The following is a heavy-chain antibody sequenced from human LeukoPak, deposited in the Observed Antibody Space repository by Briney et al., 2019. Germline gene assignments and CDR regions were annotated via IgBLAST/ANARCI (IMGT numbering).Heavy chain of an antibody. CDR3: ARASYYYDTTGLGAVDL. CDR1: GFTFNDHA. CDR2: INWNSDNI. D-gene: IGHD3-22*01. Sequence: PGRFLRLSCAASGFTFNDHAMYWVRQAPGKVLEWVSGINWNSDNIGYADTVKGRFTISRDHAKKSLFLQMNRLRAEDTALYYCARASYYYDTTGLGAVDLWGQGTMVTVFS. V-gene: IGHV3-9*01. J-gene: IGHJ3*01.